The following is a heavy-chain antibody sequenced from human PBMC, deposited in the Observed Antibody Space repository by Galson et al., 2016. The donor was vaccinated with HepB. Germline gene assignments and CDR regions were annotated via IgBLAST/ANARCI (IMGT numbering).Heavy chain of an antibody. CDR1: GFSIRTGYY. J-gene: IGHJ5*02. D-gene: IGHD3-10*01. CDR2: VYHSGNA. V-gene: IGHV4-38-2*01. Sequence: SETLSLTCVVSGFSIRTGYYWGWIRQPPGKGPEWIGSVYHSGNAYYNPSLRSRVTISVDTSSNQYSHNLTSVTAADTAIYYCAKPTYLYGGSGAYRGWFDPWSQGTLVTVSS. CDR3: AKPTYLYGGSGAYRGWFDP.